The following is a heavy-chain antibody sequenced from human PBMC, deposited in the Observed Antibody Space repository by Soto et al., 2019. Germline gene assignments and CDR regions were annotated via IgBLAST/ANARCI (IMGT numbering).Heavy chain of an antibody. J-gene: IGHJ6*02. CDR1: GFTFSSYD. Sequence: PGGSLRLSCAASGFTFSSYDMHWVRQATGKGLEWASAIGTAGDTYYPGSVKGRFTISRENAKNSLYLQMNSLRAEDTAVYYCARDVYSYGPNTLYYYYYYGMDVWGQGTTVTVSS. CDR2: IGTAGDT. D-gene: IGHD5-18*01. V-gene: IGHV3-13*01. CDR3: ARDVYSYGPNTLYYYYYYGMDV.